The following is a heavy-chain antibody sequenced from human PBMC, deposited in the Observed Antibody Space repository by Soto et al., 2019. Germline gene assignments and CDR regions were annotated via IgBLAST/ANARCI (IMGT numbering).Heavy chain of an antibody. CDR3: ARLRGDSSGYYSFDS. J-gene: IGHJ4*02. CDR1: GGSISSSNW. D-gene: IGHD3-22*01. V-gene: IGHV4-4*02. Sequence: SETLSLTCAVSGGSISSSNWWSWVRQPPGKGLEWIGEIYHSGSTNYNPSLKSRVTISVDKSKNQFSLKLSSVTAADTAVYYCARLRGDSSGYYSFDSWGQGTLVTVSS. CDR2: IYHSGST.